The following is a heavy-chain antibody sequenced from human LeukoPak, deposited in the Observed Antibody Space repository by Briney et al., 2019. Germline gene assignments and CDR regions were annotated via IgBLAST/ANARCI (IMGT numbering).Heavy chain of an antibody. V-gene: IGHV3-30*18. CDR1: GFTFSSYG. Sequence: GRSLRLSCAASGFTFSSYGMHWVRQAPGKGLEWVAVISYDGSNKYYADSVKGRFTISRDNSKNTLYLQMNSLRAEDTAVYYCAKGALLWFGELLSPLGYWGQGTLVTVSS. J-gene: IGHJ4*02. D-gene: IGHD3-10*01. CDR3: AKGALLWFGELLSPLGY. CDR2: ISYDGSNK.